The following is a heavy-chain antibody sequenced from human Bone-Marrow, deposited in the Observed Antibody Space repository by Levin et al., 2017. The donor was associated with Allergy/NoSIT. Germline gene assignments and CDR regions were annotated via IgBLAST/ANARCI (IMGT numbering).Heavy chain of an antibody. CDR2: MSHDGNFK. CDR1: EFTFSRYP. D-gene: IGHD3-16*02. Sequence: GESLKISCAASEFTFSRYPMHWVRQAPGKGLEWVAVMSHDGNFKSYADTVRGRFTISRDTSENTLYLQMNSLRLEDTGLYYCTRGSGSYPRAIFDDWGLGTLVTVSS. CDR3: TRGSGSYPRAIFDD. V-gene: IGHV3-30*04. J-gene: IGHJ4*02.